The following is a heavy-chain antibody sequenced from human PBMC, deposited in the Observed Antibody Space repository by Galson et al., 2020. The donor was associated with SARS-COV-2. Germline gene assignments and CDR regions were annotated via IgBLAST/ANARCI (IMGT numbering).Heavy chain of an antibody. CDR1: GYTFTGYY. CDR3: ARADYCTNGVCFYY. J-gene: IGHJ4*02. Sequence: ASVKVSCKASGYTFTGYYMHWVRQAPGQGLEWMGWINPNSGGTNYAQKFQGRVTMTRDTSISTAYMELSRLRSDDTAVYYCARADYCTNGVCFYYWGQGTLVTVSS. CDR2: INPNSGGT. D-gene: IGHD2-8*01. V-gene: IGHV1-2*02.